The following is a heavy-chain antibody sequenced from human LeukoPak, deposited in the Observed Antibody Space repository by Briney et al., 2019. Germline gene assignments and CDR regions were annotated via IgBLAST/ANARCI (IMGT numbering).Heavy chain of an antibody. Sequence: GGSLRLSCAASGFTFSSYSMNWVRQAPGKGLEWVSSISSSSSYIYYADSVKGRFTISRDNAKNSLYLQMNSLRAEDTAVYYCARDRRSRAFDIWGQETMVTVSS. V-gene: IGHV3-21*01. CDR1: GFTFSSYS. CDR2: ISSSSSYI. CDR3: ARDRRSRAFDI. J-gene: IGHJ3*02.